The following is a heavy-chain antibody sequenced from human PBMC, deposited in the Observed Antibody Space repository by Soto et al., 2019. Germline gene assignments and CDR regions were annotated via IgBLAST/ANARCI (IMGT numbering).Heavy chain of an antibody. CDR1: GFTFSNAW. J-gene: IGHJ3*02. Sequence: PGGSLRLSCAASGFTFSNAWMSWVRQAPGKGLEWVGRIKSKTDGGTTDCAAPVKGRFTISRDDSKNTLYLQMNSLKTEDTAVYYCTTNWFWYCSGGSCYAFDIWGQGTMVTVSS. CDR3: TTNWFWYCSGGSCYAFDI. V-gene: IGHV3-15*01. D-gene: IGHD2-15*01. CDR2: IKSKTDGGTT.